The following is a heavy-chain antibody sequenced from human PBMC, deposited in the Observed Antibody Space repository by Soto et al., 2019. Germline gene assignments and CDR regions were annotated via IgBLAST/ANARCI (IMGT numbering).Heavy chain of an antibody. CDR3: ARFDDFWSGYYTGYYFGMDV. Sequence: GGSLRLSCAASGFTFSDYYMSWIRQAPGKGLEWVSYISSSGSTIYYADSVKGRFTISRDNAKNSLYLQMNSLRAEDTAVYYCARFDDFWSGYYTGYYFGMDVWGQGTTVTVSS. V-gene: IGHV3-11*01. CDR1: GFTFSDYY. D-gene: IGHD3-3*01. J-gene: IGHJ6*02. CDR2: ISSSGSTI.